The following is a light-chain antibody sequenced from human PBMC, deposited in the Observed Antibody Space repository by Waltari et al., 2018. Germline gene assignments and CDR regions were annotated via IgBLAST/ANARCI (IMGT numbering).Light chain of an antibody. CDR2: GAS. Sequence: EILMTQSPATLSVSPGESATLSCRASQSVNSNLAWYQQKPGQAPRFLISGASTRATGIPARFSGTGSGTEFTLTITSLQSEDFATYYCQQYNYWPPLTFGGGTKVEI. CDR1: QSVNSN. V-gene: IGKV3-15*01. J-gene: IGKJ4*01. CDR3: QQYNYWPPLT.